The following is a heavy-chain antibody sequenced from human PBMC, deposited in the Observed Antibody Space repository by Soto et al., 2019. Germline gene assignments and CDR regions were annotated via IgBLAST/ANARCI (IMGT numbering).Heavy chain of an antibody. V-gene: IGHV1-69*13. CDR2: IIPIFGTA. Sequence: SVKVSCKASGGTFSSYAISWVRQAPGQGLEWMGGIIPIFGTANYAQKFQGRVTITADESTSTAYMELSSLRSEDTAVYYCARGRVVRGIMKDAFDIWGQGTMVTVSS. CDR1: GGTFSSYA. CDR3: ARGRVVRGIMKDAFDI. D-gene: IGHD3-10*01. J-gene: IGHJ3*02.